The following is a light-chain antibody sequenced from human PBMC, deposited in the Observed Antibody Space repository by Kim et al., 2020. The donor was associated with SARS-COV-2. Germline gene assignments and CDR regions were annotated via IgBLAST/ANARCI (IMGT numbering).Light chain of an antibody. CDR2: WAS. J-gene: IGKJ2*01. CDR1: QSVLYSSNNKNY. CDR3: QQYYSTPRT. V-gene: IGKV4-1*01. Sequence: DIVMTQSPDSLAVSLGERATINCKSSQSVLYSSNNKNYLAWYQQKPGQPPKLLIYWASTRESGVPDRFGGSGSGTDFTLTISSLQAEDVAVYYCQQYYSTPRTFGQGTKLEI.